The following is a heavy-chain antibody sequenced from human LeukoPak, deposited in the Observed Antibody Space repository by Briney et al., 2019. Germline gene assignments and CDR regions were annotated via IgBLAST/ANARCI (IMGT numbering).Heavy chain of an antibody. CDR1: GFTFSSYG. Sequence: PGGSLRLSCTASGFTFSSYGMNWIRQAPGKGLEWVANIKQDGSEKYYVDSVKGRFTISRDNAKNSLYLQMNSLRAEDTAVYYCARGGSGYHWGQGTLVTVSS. CDR3: ARGGSGYH. J-gene: IGHJ4*02. CDR2: IKQDGSEK. V-gene: IGHV3-7*01. D-gene: IGHD3-22*01.